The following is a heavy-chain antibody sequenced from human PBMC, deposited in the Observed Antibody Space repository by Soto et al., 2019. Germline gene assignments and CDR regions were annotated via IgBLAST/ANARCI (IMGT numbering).Heavy chain of an antibody. J-gene: IGHJ6*02. CDR3: ARAPPYSSSSLAGYYYYGMDV. D-gene: IGHD6-6*01. CDR2: ISSSSSTI. Sequence: GGSLRLSCAASGFTFIRYSMNWGRQAPGKGLEWVSYISSSSSTIYYADSVKGRFTISRDNAKNSLYLQMNSLRDEDTAVYYCARAPPYSSSSLAGYYYYGMDVWGQGTTVTVSS. CDR1: GFTFIRYS. V-gene: IGHV3-48*02.